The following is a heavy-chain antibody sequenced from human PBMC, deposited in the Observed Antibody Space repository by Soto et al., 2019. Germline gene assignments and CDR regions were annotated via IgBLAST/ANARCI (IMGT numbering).Heavy chain of an antibody. J-gene: IGHJ1*01. D-gene: IGHD3-22*01. Sequence: QLQLQESGPGLVKPSETLSLTCTVSGGTINSTSYYWGWIRQPPGKGLEWIGSIYYSGSTYYNPSLKSRVTISVDTSKNQFSLKLSSVTAADTAVYYCARLTLTIIAVWGQGPWSPSPQ. CDR1: GGTINSTSYY. V-gene: IGHV4-39*01. CDR3: ARLTLTIIAV. CDR2: IYYSGST.